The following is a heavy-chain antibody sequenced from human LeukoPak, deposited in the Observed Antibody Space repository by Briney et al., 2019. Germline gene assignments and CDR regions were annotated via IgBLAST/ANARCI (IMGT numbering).Heavy chain of an antibody. CDR2: INHSGST. D-gene: IGHD4-17*01. CDR3: ARDHLDYGDYVDY. V-gene: IGHV4-34*01. CDR1: GGSFSGYY. J-gene: IGHJ4*02. Sequence: SETLSLTCAVYGGSFSGYYWSWIRQPPGKGLEWIGEINHSGSTNYNPSLKSRVTISVDTSKNQFSLKLSSVTAADTAVYYCARDHLDYGDYVDYWGQGTLVTVSS.